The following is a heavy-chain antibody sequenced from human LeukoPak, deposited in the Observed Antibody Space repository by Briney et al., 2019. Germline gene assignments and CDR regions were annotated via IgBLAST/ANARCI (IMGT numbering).Heavy chain of an antibody. D-gene: IGHD1-26*01. V-gene: IGHV3-30*18. Sequence: PGRSLRLSCAASGFTFGSYGMHWVRQAPGKGLESVAVISYDGSNKYYADSVNGRFTISRDNSKNTLSLQMNSLRAEDTAVYYCAKSPSGRSRISRFDYWGQGILVTVSS. J-gene: IGHJ4*02. CDR1: GFTFGSYG. CDR3: AKSPSGRSRISRFDY. CDR2: ISYDGSNK.